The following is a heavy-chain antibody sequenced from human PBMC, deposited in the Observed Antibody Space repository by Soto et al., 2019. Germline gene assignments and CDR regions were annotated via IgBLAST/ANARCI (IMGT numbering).Heavy chain of an antibody. D-gene: IGHD4-4*01. CDR1: GGSVSSGSDY. J-gene: IGHJ6*02. Sequence: SETLSLTCTVSGGSVSSGSDYWSWLRQPPGKGLEWIGYRYYSGSTKYNPSLKSRVTISVDTSKNQFSLKLNSVTAADTAVYYCSRQGNYGRYDSGMDVWGQGTPVTVSS. CDR3: SRQGNYGRYDSGMDV. V-gene: IGHV4-61*01. CDR2: RYYSGST.